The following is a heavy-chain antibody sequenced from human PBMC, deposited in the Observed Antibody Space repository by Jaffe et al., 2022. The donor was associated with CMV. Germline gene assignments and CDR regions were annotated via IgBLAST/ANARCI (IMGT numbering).Heavy chain of an antibody. CDR2: IYYSGST. CDR3: ARGEQLVPFDY. D-gene: IGHD6-13*01. J-gene: IGHJ4*02. CDR1: GGSISSYY. Sequence: QVQLQESGPGLVKPSETLSLTCTVSGGSISSYYWSWIRQPPGKGLEWIGYIYYSGSTNYNPSLKSRVTISVDTSKNQFSLKLSSVTAADTAVYYCARGEQLVPFDYWGQGTLVTVSS. V-gene: IGHV4-59*01.